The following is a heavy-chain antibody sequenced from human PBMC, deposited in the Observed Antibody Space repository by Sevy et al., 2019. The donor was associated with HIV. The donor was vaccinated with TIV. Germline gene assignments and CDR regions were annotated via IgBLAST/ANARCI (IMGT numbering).Heavy chain of an antibody. V-gene: IGHV3-21*01. Sequence: GGSLRLSCAASGFTFSSYSMNWVRQAPGKGLEWVSSISSSSSYIYYADSVKGRSTISRDNAKNSLYQQMNSLRAEDTAVYYCARSLDSSGYFDYWGQGTLVTVSS. CDR1: GFTFSSYS. D-gene: IGHD6-19*01. J-gene: IGHJ4*02. CDR2: ISSSSSYI. CDR3: ARSLDSSGYFDY.